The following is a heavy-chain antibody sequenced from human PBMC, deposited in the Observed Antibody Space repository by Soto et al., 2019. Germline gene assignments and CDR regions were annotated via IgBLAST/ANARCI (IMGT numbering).Heavy chain of an antibody. J-gene: IGHJ5*02. CDR3: VTEKAGSFPS. CDR2: LKSLSDGGTT. Sequence: EVQLVESGGGLVNPGGSLRLSCVASGFTVTNAYMNWVRQAPGTGLEWVGLLKSLSDGGTTHYGPPGKGRFTISIDDSKNMLYMQMYSLKAEDRGMYYCVTEKAGSFPSWGQGTLVTVSS. V-gene: IGHV3-15*06. D-gene: IGHD1-26*01. CDR1: GFTVTNAY.